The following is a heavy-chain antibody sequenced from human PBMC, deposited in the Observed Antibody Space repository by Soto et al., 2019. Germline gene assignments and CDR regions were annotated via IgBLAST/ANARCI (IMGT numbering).Heavy chain of an antibody. CDR3: ARLAIVGAGLLDY. D-gene: IGHD1-26*01. J-gene: IGHJ4*02. Sequence: QVQLQQWGAGLLKPSETLSLTCAVYGGSFSGYYWSWIRQPPGKGLEWIGEINHSGSTNYNPSLKSRVTISVDTSKNQFSLKLSSVTAADTAVYYCARLAIVGAGLLDYWGQGTLVTVSS. V-gene: IGHV4-34*01. CDR1: GGSFSGYY. CDR2: INHSGST.